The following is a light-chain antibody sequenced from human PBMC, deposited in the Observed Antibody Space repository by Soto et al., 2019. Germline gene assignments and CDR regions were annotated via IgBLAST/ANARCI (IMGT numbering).Light chain of an antibody. J-gene: IGLJ1*01. CDR3: NSYTSSNTPFV. Sequence: QSVLTQPASVSGSPGQSITISRTGSSSDVGGYNYVSWYQQHPGEIPKLMIYEVRNRPTGISNRFSGSKSGNTASLTISGLRAEDEADYYCNSYTSSNTPFVFGTGTKVTVL. CDR2: EVR. V-gene: IGLV2-14*01. CDR1: SSDVGGYNY.